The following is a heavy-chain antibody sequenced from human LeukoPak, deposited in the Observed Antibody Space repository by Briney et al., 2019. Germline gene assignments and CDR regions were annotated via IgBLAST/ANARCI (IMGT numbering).Heavy chain of an antibody. CDR2: INHGGST. CDR3: ARSDSSGWHSGDF. CDR1: GGSFSGYY. D-gene: IGHD3-22*01. Sequence: PSETLSLXCAVYGGSFSGYYWSWIRQPPGKGLEWIGKINHGGSTNYNPSLKSRVTISVDTSKKQFSMQLTSVTAADTAVYYCARSDSSGWHSGDFWGQGTLVSVSS. J-gene: IGHJ4*02. V-gene: IGHV4-34*01.